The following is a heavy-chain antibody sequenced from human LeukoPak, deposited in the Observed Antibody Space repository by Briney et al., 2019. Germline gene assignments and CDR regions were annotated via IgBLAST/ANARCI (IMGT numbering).Heavy chain of an antibody. D-gene: IGHD2-2*01. CDR3: ASRQYCGTTTCLDP. V-gene: IGHV3-49*04. CDR2: IRSKAYGGTS. Sequence: GGSLRLSCTTSGFTFGEYALSWVRQAPGKGLEWVGFIRSKAYGGTSQYAASVKGRFTLSRDDSKSIAYLHMNSLKTEDTAVYYCASRQYCGTTTCLDPWGQGTLVIVSS. CDR1: GFTFGEYA. J-gene: IGHJ5*02.